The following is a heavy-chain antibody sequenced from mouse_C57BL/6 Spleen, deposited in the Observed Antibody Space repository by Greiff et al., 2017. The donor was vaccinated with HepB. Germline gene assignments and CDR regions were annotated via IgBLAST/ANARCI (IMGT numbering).Heavy chain of an antibody. Sequence: VQLQQPGAELVKPGASVKMSCKASGYTFTSYWITWVKQRPGQGLEWIGDIYPGSGSTNYNEKFKSKATLTVDTSSSTAYMQLSSLTSEDSAVYYYARGEPTKGYFDVWGTGTTVTVSS. D-gene: IGHD1-3*01. CDR2: IYPGSGST. J-gene: IGHJ1*03. CDR1: GYTFTSYW. CDR3: ARGEPTKGYFDV. V-gene: IGHV1-55*01.